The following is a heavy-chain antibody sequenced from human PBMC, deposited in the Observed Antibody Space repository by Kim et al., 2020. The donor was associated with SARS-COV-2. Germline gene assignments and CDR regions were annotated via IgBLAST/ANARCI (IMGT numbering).Heavy chain of an antibody. CDR1: GFTFSGST. J-gene: IGHJ4*02. CDR3: TNLFYDILTGYYRDY. V-gene: IGHV3-73*01. Sequence: GGSLRLSCAASGFTFSGSTMHWVRQASGKGLEWVGRIRSKANSYATAYAASVKGRFTISRDDSKKMAYLQMNSLKAEDTAVYYCTNLFYDILTGYYRDYWGQGTLVTVSS. D-gene: IGHD3-9*01. CDR2: IRSKANSYAT.